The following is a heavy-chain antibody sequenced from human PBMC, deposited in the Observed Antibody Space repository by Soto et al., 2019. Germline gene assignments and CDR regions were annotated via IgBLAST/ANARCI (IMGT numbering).Heavy chain of an antibody. Sequence: SGPTLVNPTETLTLTCTVSGFSLSNARMGVSWIRQPPGKALEWLAHIFSNDEKSYSTSLKSRLTISKDTSKRQVVLTMTNMDPVDTATYYCARIFLYYDFWSGYSFRVWFDPWGQGTLVTVSS. J-gene: IGHJ5*02. CDR3: ARIFLYYDFWSGYSFRVWFDP. D-gene: IGHD3-3*01. V-gene: IGHV2-26*01. CDR1: GFSLSNARMG. CDR2: IFSNDEK.